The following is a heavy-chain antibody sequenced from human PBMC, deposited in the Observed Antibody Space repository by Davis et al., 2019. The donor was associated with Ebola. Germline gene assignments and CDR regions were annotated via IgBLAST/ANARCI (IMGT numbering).Heavy chain of an antibody. Sequence: ASVQVSCKASGGTFSSYAISWVRQAPGQGLEWMGWINAGNGNTKYSQKFQGRVTITRDTSASTAYMELSSLRSEDTAVYYCARGLTNRGDYYYMDVWGKGTTVTVSS. CDR2: INAGNGNT. CDR1: GGTFSSYA. CDR3: ARGLTNRGDYYYMDV. D-gene: IGHD1-14*01. J-gene: IGHJ6*03. V-gene: IGHV1-3*01.